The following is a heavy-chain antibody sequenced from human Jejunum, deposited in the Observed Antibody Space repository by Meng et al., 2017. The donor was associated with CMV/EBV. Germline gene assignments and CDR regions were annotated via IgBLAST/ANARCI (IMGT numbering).Heavy chain of an antibody. CDR1: GGSINSHY. CDR3: ARSRVPYYFDS. V-gene: IGHV4-59*08. CDR2: IHYTGNT. J-gene: IGHJ4*02. Sequence: LTCTVSGGSINSHYWRWLRQAPGKGLEWSGYIHYTGNTNYNPSLWGRLTITADTSKRQFSLEFSSVTAADTAVYFCARSRVPYYFDSWGQGTLVTVSS.